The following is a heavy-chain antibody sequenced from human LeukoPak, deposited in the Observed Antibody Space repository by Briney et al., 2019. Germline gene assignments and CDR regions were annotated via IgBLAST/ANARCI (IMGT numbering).Heavy chain of an antibody. CDR2: VSYLGNDK. CDR3: ARPLERRLIHYFDF. Sequence: GGSLRLSCAASGFTFNKYAMHWVRQAPGKGLEWVAVVSYLGNDKFYADPVKGRFTISKDNSNNTVYLEINSLRSEDTAVYYCARPLERRLIHYFDFWGPGTLVTVSS. V-gene: IGHV3-30-3*01. D-gene: IGHD6-25*01. J-gene: IGHJ4*02. CDR1: GFTFNKYA.